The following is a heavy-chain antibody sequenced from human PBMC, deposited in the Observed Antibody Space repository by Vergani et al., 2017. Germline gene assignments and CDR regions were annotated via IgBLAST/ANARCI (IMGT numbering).Heavy chain of an antibody. CDR1: GFTFGDYA. D-gene: IGHD3-3*01. CDR3: AMTMDFWSGYLPSD. V-gene: IGHV3-49*05. CDR2: IRSNAYGGTT. Sequence: EVQLVESGGGLVKPGRSLRLSCTASGFTFGDYAMSWFRQAPGKGLEWVGFIRSNAYGGTTEYAASVKGRFTISRDNSKNTLYLQMNRLRAEDTAVYYCAMTMDFWSGYLPSDWGQGTLVTVSS. J-gene: IGHJ4*02.